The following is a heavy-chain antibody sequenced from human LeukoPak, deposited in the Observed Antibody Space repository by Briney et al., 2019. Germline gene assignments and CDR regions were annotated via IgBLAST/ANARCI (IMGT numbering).Heavy chain of an antibody. J-gene: IGHJ4*02. CDR3: AFTDYGDHLPLTY. CDR2: IYYSGST. Sequence: SETLSLTCSVSGDSVSSGSYYWSWIRQPPEKGLEWIGYIYYSGSTNYNPSLKSRVTISVDTSKNQFSLKLSSVTAADTAVYYCAFTDYGDHLPLTYWGQGTLVTVSS. CDR1: GDSVSSGSYY. D-gene: IGHD4-17*01. V-gene: IGHV4-61*01.